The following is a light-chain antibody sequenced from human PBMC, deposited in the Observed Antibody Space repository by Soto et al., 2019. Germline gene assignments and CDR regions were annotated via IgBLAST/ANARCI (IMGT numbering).Light chain of an antibody. V-gene: IGKV1-39*01. CDR3: QQSYDHPLT. CDR1: QTISRN. J-gene: IGKJ5*01. CDR2: GAS. Sequence: DIQMTQSPSSLSASVGDRVSITCRASQTISRNVNWFQQKPGEVPKILIYGASTLQSGVPSRFSGSGSGTDFTLTISNLQPEDFATYYCQQSYDHPLTFGQGTRLET.